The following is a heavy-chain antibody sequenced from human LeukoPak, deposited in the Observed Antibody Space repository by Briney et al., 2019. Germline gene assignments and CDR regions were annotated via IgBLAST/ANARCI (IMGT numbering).Heavy chain of an antibody. V-gene: IGHV4-59*01. D-gene: IGHD5-12*01. CDR1: GGSISSYY. J-gene: IGHJ4*02. CDR3: ASLNSGYDSFDY. Sequence: PSETLSLTWTVSGGSISSYYWSRIRQPPGEGLEWIGYIYYSGSTNYNPSLKSRVTISVDTSKNQFSLKLSSVTAADTAVYYCASLNSGYDSFDYWGQGTLVTVSS. CDR2: IYYSGST.